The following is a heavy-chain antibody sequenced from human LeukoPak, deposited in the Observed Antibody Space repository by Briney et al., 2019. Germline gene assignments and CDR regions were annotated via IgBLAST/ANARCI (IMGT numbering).Heavy chain of an antibody. CDR2: IYPGDSDT. V-gene: IGHV5-51*01. CDR3: ARTRYYGSSYNYMDV. J-gene: IGHJ6*03. D-gene: IGHD3-10*01. CDR1: GYIFGKYW. Sequence: GESLKISCKGSGYIFGKYWIGWVRQMPGKGLEWMGIIYPGDSDTRYSPSFQGQVTISADKSISTAYLQWSSLKASDTAMYYCARTRYYGSSYNYMDVWGKGTTVTVSS.